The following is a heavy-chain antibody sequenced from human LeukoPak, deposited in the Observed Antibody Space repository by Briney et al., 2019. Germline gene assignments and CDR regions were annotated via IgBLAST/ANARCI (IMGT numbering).Heavy chain of an antibody. Sequence: GGSLRLSCAASGFTFSSYAMSWVRQAPGKGLEWVSAISGSGGSTYYADSVKGRFTISRDNSKNTLYLQMNSLRAEDTAVYYCANPYYYGSGSYYNVFDVWGQGTTVTVSS. CDR3: ANPYYYGSGSYYNVFDV. CDR2: ISGSGGST. V-gene: IGHV3-23*01. D-gene: IGHD3-10*01. CDR1: GFTFSSYA. J-gene: IGHJ6*02.